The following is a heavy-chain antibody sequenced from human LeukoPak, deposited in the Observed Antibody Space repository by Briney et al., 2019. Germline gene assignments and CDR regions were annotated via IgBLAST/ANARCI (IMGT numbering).Heavy chain of an antibody. CDR3: ARGPYSYDSSGAFDI. CDR2: INPSGGST. J-gene: IGHJ3*02. D-gene: IGHD3-22*01. Sequence: ASVKVSCKASGYTFTSYYMHWVRQAPGQGLEWMGIINPSGGSTSYAQKFQGRVTMTRDMSTSTVYMELSSLRSEDTAVYFCARGPYSYDSSGAFDIWGQGTMVTVSS. CDR1: GYTFTSYY. V-gene: IGHV1-46*01.